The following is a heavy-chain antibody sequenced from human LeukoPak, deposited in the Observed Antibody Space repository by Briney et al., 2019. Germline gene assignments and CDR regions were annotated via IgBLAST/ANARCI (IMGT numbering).Heavy chain of an antibody. CDR3: AELGITMIGGV. J-gene: IGHJ6*04. D-gene: IGHD3-10*02. Sequence: GGSLRLSCAASGFTFRNYSMNWVRQAPGKGLEWVSSISSSSSYKYYADSVKGRFTISRDNAKNSLYLQMNSLRAEDTAVYYCAELGITMIGGVWGKGTTVTISS. CDR2: ISSSSSYK. CDR1: GFTFRNYS. V-gene: IGHV3-21*01.